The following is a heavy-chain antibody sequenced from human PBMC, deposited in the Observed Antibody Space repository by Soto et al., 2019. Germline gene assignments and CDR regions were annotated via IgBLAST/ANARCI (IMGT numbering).Heavy chain of an antibody. D-gene: IGHD3-22*01. CDR3: AKASRVDSSGRCPTILDY. CDR2: ISYDGSNK. Sequence: QVQLVESGGGVVQPGRSLRLSCAASGFTFSSYGMHWVRQAPGKGLEWVAVISYDGSNKYYADSVKGRVTISRDNSKNTLYLEMNSLGAEDTAVYYCAKASRVDSSGRCPTILDYWGQGTVVTVSS. CDR1: GFTFSSYG. V-gene: IGHV3-30*18. J-gene: IGHJ4*02.